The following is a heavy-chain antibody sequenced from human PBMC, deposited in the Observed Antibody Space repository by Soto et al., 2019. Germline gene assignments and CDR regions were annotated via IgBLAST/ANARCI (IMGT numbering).Heavy chain of an antibody. V-gene: IGHV3-30*18. Sequence: QVQLVESGGGVVQPERSLRRSCAASGFTFSNYAMHWVRQAPGKGPEGVAAISYDGRNKYYADSVKGRFTISRDKSKNTLDLQMNSLRAEDTAVYYCAKGNYVIIWLSLNWCDPWGQGTLVTVSS. CDR2: ISYDGRNK. CDR3: AKGNYVIIWLSLNWCDP. CDR1: GFTFSNYA. J-gene: IGHJ5*02. D-gene: IGHD3-10*01.